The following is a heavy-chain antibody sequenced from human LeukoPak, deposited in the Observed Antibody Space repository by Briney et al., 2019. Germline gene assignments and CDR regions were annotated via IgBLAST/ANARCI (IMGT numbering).Heavy chain of an antibody. Sequence: SETLSLTCTVSGGSITSSSYYWGWIRQPPGKGLEWIGSMYYSGTTYYNPSLKSRVTISVDTSKNQFSLKLNSVTAADTAVYYCARDPHDYGDSYWYFDLWGRGTLVTVSS. CDR3: ARDPHDYGDSYWYFDL. J-gene: IGHJ2*01. CDR2: MYYSGTT. CDR1: GGSITSSSYY. D-gene: IGHD4-17*01. V-gene: IGHV4-39*07.